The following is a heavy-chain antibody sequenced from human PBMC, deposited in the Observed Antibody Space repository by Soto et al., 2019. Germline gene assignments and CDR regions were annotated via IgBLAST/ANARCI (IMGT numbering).Heavy chain of an antibody. CDR3: ARAAAYFYHYYYAMDV. CDR2: ISHDGSEK. J-gene: IGHJ6*02. Sequence: QVQLVESGGGVVQPGKSLRLSCAASRFTFSSYAMDWVRQAPVKGLEWVAVISHDGSEKYYGDSVKGRFTISRDNPKNTVYLQMNSLRPEDTAVYYCARAAAYFYHYYYAMDVWGQGTAVTVSS. CDR1: RFTFSSYA. D-gene: IGHD6-13*01. V-gene: IGHV3-30-3*01.